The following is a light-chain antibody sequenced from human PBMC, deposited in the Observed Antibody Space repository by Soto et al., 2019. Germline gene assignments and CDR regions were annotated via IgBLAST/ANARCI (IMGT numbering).Light chain of an antibody. CDR1: QDIGDA. V-gene: IGKV1D-13*01. J-gene: IGKJ5*01. CDR3: QQFKNYLSIT. Sequence: AIQLTQSPSSLSASVGDRVTITCRASQDIGDALIWYQQKSGSPPKLLIFDASTLESGVPSRFIGSGSGTYFTLTVSSLQPEDFATYYCQQFKNYLSITFDQGTRLDIE. CDR2: DAS.